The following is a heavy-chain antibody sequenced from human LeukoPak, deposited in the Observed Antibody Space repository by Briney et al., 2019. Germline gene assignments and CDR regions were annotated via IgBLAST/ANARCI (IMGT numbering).Heavy chain of an antibody. Sequence: QPGRSLRLSCAASGFTFSSYGMHWVRQAPGKGLEWVAVIWYDGSNKYYADSVKGRFTISRDNSKNTLYLQMNSLRAEDTAVYYCARDQLEEGSYQPPDYWGQGTLVTVSS. CDR1: GFTFSSYG. J-gene: IGHJ4*02. D-gene: IGHD1-1*01. V-gene: IGHV3-33*01. CDR3: ARDQLEEGSYQPPDY. CDR2: IWYDGSNK.